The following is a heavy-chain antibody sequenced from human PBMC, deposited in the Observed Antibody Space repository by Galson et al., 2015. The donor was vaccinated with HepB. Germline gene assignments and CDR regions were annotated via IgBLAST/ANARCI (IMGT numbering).Heavy chain of an antibody. CDR1: GFTFSSYA. CDR3: TGTTISGY. J-gene: IGHJ4*02. V-gene: IGHV3-15*01. D-gene: IGHD2/OR15-2a*01. CDR2: IKSKTDGETT. Sequence: SLRLSCAASGFTFSSYAMSWVRQAPGKGLEWVGRIKSKTDGETTDYVAPVKGRFTISRDDSKNTLYLQMNSLKTEDTAVYYCTGTTISGYWGQGTLITVSS.